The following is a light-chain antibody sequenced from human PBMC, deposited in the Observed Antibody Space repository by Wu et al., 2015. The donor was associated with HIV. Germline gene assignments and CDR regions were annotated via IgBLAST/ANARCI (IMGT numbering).Light chain of an antibody. CDR3: QQYDNSRT. J-gene: IGKJ1*01. CDR2: GAS. CDR1: QSLSSNY. V-gene: IGKV3-20*01. Sequence: EIVLTQSPGTLSLSPGERATLSCRASQSLSSNYLAWYQQKPGQAPRLLIYGASSRATGIPDRFSGSGSGTDFTLTISRLEAEDFAVYYCQQYDNSRTFGQGTKVEIK.